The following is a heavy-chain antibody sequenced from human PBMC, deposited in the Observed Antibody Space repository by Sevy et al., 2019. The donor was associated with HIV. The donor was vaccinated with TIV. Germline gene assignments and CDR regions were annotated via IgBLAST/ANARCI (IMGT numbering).Heavy chain of an antibody. CDR2: IKAAGSDK. CDR1: GFTFSANW. D-gene: IGHD3-16*01. CDR3: AHETFGRFES. J-gene: IGHJ4*02. Sequence: GGSLRLSCAASGFTFSANWMNWVRQAPGKGLEWAANIKAAGSDKHYVEFVEGRFTISRDNAKNLLFLQMTSLRVEDTAVYYCAHETFGRFESWGQGTLVTVSS. V-gene: IGHV3-7*01.